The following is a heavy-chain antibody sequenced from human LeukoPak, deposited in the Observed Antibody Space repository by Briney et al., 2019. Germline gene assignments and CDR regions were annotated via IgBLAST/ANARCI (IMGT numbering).Heavy chain of an antibody. J-gene: IGHJ4*02. CDR3: ARAPKLWFGELLYYFDY. D-gene: IGHD3-10*01. CDR2: IYYSGST. CDR1: GGSISSGNYY. Sequence: SETLSLTCTVSGGSISSGNYYWSWIRQPPGKGLEWIGYIYYSGSTYYNPSLKSRVTISVDTSKNQFSLKLSSVTAADTAVYYCARAPKLWFGELLYYFDYWGQGTLVTVSS. V-gene: IGHV4-30-4*01.